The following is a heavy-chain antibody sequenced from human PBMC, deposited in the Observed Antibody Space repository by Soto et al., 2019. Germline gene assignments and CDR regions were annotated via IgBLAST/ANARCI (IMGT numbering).Heavy chain of an antibody. Sequence: QVQLHQWGAGLLKPSETLSLACSIYSGSFSGYYWSWIRQPPGKGLEWIGEISQSGNTNYSPSLKSGVSISIDTSKKQFSLNLASVSAADTAVYYCARAPKVSGSSQTRPDFWGQGTLVTVSS. J-gene: IGHJ4*02. CDR1: SGSFSGYY. D-gene: IGHD6-6*01. V-gene: IGHV4-34*01. CDR2: ISQSGNT. CDR3: ARAPKVSGSSQTRPDF.